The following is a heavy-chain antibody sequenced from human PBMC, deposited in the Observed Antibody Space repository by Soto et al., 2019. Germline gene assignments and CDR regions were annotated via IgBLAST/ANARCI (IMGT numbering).Heavy chain of an antibody. Sequence: EVQMVESGGGLVQPGGSLRLSCAASGFAFSTYWMLWVRQDPEKGLVWVSRINSDGSFTCYADSVKGRFTISRDNAKNTLYLQMNSLRAEDTAEYYCARGYSDTSGGSYYSPFDFWGQGTLVTVSS. D-gene: IGHD2-15*01. CDR2: INSDGSFT. CDR3: ARGYSDTSGGSYYSPFDF. V-gene: IGHV3-74*01. J-gene: IGHJ4*02. CDR1: GFAFSTYW.